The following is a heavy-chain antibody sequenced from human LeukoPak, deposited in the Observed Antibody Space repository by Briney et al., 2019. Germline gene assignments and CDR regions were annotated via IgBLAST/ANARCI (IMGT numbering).Heavy chain of an antibody. Sequence: SETLSLTCAVSGYSIRSGYYWGWIRQPPGKGLEWIGSIYHSGSTYYNSSLKNRVTISVDTSKNQFSPKLSSVTAADTAVYYCARGGFGAFDYWGQGTLVTVSS. CDR1: GYSIRSGYY. V-gene: IGHV4-38-2*01. CDR3: ARGGFGAFDY. J-gene: IGHJ4*02. D-gene: IGHD3-10*01. CDR2: IYHSGST.